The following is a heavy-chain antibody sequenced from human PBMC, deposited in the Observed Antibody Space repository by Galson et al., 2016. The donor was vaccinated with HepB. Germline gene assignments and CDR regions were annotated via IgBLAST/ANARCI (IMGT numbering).Heavy chain of an antibody. CDR3: ARGPHTTRRGPGGLYHYAMDV. V-gene: IGHV4-34*01. D-gene: IGHD2-8*02. CDR2: INHRGST. CDR1: GGSLSGFY. J-gene: IGHJ6*02. Sequence: ETLSLTCAVYGGSLSGFYWTWIRQPPGKGLEWIGEINHRGSTNYNPSLKSRVTVSLDTSKNQFSLNLRSVTAADTAIYFCARGPHTTRRGPGGLYHYAMDVWGQGTTVTVSS.